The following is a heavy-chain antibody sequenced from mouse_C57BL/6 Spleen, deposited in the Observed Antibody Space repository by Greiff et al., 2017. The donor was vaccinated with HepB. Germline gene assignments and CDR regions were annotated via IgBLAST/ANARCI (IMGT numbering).Heavy chain of an antibody. CDR2: IYPGDGDT. J-gene: IGHJ1*03. V-gene: IGHV1-82*01. CDR1: GYAFSSSW. Sequence: QVQLQQSGPELVKPGASVKISCKASGYAFSSSWMNWVQQRPGKGLEWIGRIYPGDGDTNYNGKFKGKATLTADKSSSTAYMQLSSLTSEDSAVYFCAPYYYGSSPYWYFDVWGTGTTVTVSS. D-gene: IGHD1-1*01. CDR3: APYYYGSSPYWYFDV.